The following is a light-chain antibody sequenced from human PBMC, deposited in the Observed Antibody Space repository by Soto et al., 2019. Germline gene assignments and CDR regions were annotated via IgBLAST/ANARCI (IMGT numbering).Light chain of an antibody. V-gene: IGLV3-21*02. CDR1: NIGRKS. J-gene: IGLJ2*01. CDR2: DNN. CDR3: QVWDSSSDHVV. Sequence: SYELTQPPSVSVAPGQTARITCGGNNIGRKSVHWYQQKPGQAPVLVVYDNNDRPSGIPERFSGSNSGNTATLTISRVEAGDEADYYCQVWDSSSDHVVFGGGTKLTVL.